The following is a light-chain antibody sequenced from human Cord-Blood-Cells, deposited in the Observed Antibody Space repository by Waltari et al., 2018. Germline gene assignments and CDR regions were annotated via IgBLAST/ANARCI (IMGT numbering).Light chain of an antibody. CDR2: DVS. CDR1: SSDVGGYNY. CDR3: CSYAGSYTPWV. V-gene: IGLV2-11*01. Sequence: QSALTQPRSVSGSPGQSVTISCTGTSSDVGGYNYVPWYQQHPGKAPNLMIYDVSKRPSGVPDRFSGSKSGNTASLTISGLQAEDEADYYCCSYAGSYTPWVFGGGTKLTVL. J-gene: IGLJ3*02.